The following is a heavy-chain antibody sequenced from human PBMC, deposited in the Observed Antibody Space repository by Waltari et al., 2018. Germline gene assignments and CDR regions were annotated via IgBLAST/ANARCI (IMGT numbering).Heavy chain of an antibody. CDR2: LYIGGDK. CDR1: GLGVRGSL. V-gene: IGHV3-53*01. Sequence: EVQLVESGGDLIQPGGSLRLCCSASGLGVRGSLGAWVRRAPGKGLDWVSILYIGGDKHFADSVKGRFTISRDDSRNTVYLQMNSLRAEDAALYYCASGTATVSFEFWGQGTQVTVSS. CDR3: ASGTATVSFEF. J-gene: IGHJ4*02. D-gene: IGHD1-1*01.